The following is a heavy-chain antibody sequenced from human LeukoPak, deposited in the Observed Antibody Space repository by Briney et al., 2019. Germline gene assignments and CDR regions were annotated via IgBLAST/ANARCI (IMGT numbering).Heavy chain of an antibody. Sequence: SETLSLTCTVSGGSISSYYWSWVRQTPGKGLEFIGYVHYSGTTNYNPSLRSRVTISIDKSKNQFSLKLSSVTAADTAVYYCARTGRYGDYAFDYWGQGTLVTVSS. D-gene: IGHD4-17*01. CDR1: GGSISSYY. CDR2: VHYSGTT. V-gene: IGHV4-59*12. CDR3: ARTGRYGDYAFDY. J-gene: IGHJ4*02.